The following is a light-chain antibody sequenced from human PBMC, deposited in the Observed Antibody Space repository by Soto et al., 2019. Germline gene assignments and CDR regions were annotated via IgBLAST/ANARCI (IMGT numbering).Light chain of an antibody. CDR2: DVS. Sequence: QSALTQPASVSGSPGQSITISCTGTSSDVGGYNYVSWYQQHPGKSPKLIIYDVSNRPSGVSNRFSGSKSGNTASLTISGLQAEDEADYYCSSYTSSYTLVLGGGTKLTVL. CDR3: SSYTSSYTLV. V-gene: IGLV2-14*01. CDR1: SSDVGGYNY. J-gene: IGLJ2*01.